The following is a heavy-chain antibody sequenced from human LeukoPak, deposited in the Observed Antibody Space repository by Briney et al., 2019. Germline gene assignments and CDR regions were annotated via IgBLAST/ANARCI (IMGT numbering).Heavy chain of an antibody. J-gene: IGHJ4*02. CDR2: ISGSGGST. CDR3: AKVTLRYGLKYFDF. Sequence: GGSLRLSCAASGFTFRSYDMSWVRQAPGKGLEWVSGISGSGGSTYYADSVKGRFTISRDNSNNTVYLQMNSLRAEDTAVFYCAKVTLRYGLKYFDFWGKGTLVTVSS. D-gene: IGHD5-18*01. CDR1: GFTFRSYD. V-gene: IGHV3-23*01.